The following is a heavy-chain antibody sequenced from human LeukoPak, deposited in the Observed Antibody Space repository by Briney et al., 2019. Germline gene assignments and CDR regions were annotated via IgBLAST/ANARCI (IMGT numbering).Heavy chain of an antibody. CDR1: GITFSSYG. V-gene: IGHV3-30*02. CDR3: ARDDDCSGGSCSRY. CDR2: IRYDGSNK. J-gene: IGHJ4*02. D-gene: IGHD2-15*01. Sequence: PGGSLRLSCAASGITFSSYGMHWVRQAPGKGLEWVAFIRYDGSNKYYADSVKGRFTISRDNSNNTLYLQMNSLSVEDTAVYYCARDDDCSGGSCSRYWGQGTLVTVSS.